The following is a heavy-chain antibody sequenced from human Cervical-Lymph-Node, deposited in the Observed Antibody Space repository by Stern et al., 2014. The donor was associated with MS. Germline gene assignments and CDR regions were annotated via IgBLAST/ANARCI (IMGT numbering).Heavy chain of an antibody. CDR2: ISHSGDT. V-gene: IGHV4-59*08. CDR3: ARLSTAVDF. Sequence: VQLVESGPGLVKPSETLSLTCAVSGGSISSRYWGWIRQPPGKGLEWIGLISHSGDTKYNPSLKSRFTISLDTPKTQFPLKVTSVTAADTAVYYCARLSTAVDFWGQGTLVTVSS. J-gene: IGHJ4*02. CDR1: GGSISSRY.